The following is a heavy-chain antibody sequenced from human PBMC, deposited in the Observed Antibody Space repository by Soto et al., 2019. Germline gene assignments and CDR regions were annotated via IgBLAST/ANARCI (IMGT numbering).Heavy chain of an antibody. CDR1: GGSVSSGSYY. D-gene: IGHD4-17*01. J-gene: IGHJ6*02. CDR3: ATTTVVTRGYYYYGMDV. V-gene: IGHV4-61*01. Sequence: QVQLQESGPGLVKPSETLSLTCTVSGGSVSSGSYYWSWIRQPPGKGLEWIGYIYYSGSTNYNPSLQSRVTISVDTSKNQVSLKLSSVTAADTAVYYCATTTVVTRGYYYYGMDVWGQGTTVTVSS. CDR2: IYYSGST.